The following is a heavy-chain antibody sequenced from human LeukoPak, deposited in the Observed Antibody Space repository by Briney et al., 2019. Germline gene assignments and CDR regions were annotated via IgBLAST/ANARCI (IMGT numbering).Heavy chain of an antibody. CDR3: ARWRSVLTPPDV. Sequence: GGSLRLSCAASGFTFRSYAMSWVRRAPGKGLEWVSGISGSGGNTYYADSVKGRFTISRDNSKNTLYLQMNSLRAEDMAVYYCARWRSVLTPPDVWGKGTTVTISS. CDR2: ISGSGGNT. J-gene: IGHJ6*04. CDR1: GFTFRSYA. D-gene: IGHD2-8*01. V-gene: IGHV3-23*01.